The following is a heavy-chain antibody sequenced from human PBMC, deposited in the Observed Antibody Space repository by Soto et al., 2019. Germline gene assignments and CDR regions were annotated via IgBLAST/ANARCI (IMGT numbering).Heavy chain of an antibody. V-gene: IGHV3-33*01. CDR2: IWYDGSNK. D-gene: IGHD2-21*02. J-gene: IGHJ3*02. CDR3: ASKGYCGGDCYDDAFDI. Sequence: QVQLVESGGGVVQPGRSLRLSCAASGFTFSSYGMHWVRQAAGKGLEWVAVIWYDGSNKYYADSVKGRFTISRDNSKNTLYLQMNSLRAEDTAVYYCASKGYCGGDCYDDAFDIWGQGTMVTVSS. CDR1: GFTFSSYG.